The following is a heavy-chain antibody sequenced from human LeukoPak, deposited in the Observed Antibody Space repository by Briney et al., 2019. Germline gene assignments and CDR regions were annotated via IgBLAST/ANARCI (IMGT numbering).Heavy chain of an antibody. J-gene: IGHJ5*02. CDR3: ARYTAMVPNWFDP. D-gene: IGHD5-18*01. CDR2: INHSGST. Sequence: SETLSLTCAVYGGSFSGYYWSWIRQPPGKGLEWIGEINHSGSTNYNPSLKSRVTMSVDKSKNQFSLKLSSVTAADTAVYYCARYTAMVPNWFDPWGQGTLVTVSS. CDR1: GGSFSGYY. V-gene: IGHV4-34*10.